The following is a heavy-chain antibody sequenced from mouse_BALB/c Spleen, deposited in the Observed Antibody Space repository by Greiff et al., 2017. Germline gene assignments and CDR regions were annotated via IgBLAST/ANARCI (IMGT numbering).Heavy chain of an antibody. CDR3: ARGGGYGYDGFAY. J-gene: IGHJ3*01. Sequence: DVQLVESGGGLVKPGGSLKLSCAASGFTFSSYAMSWVRQTPEKRLEWVASISSGGSTYYPDSVKGRFTISRDNARNILYLQMSSLRSEDTAMYYCARGGGYGYDGFAYWGQGTLVTVSA. CDR1: GFTFSSYA. V-gene: IGHV5-6-5*01. CDR2: ISSGGST. D-gene: IGHD2-2*01.